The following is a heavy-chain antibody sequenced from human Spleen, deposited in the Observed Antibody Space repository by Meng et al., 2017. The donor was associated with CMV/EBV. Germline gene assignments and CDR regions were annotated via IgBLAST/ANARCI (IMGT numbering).Heavy chain of an antibody. J-gene: IGHJ4*02. V-gene: IGHV3-7*01. D-gene: IGHD2-2*01. CDR1: GFTFSSYR. CDR3: ARRHCSRTSCYDAFFDY. CDR2: IKQDGSEK. Sequence: GESLKISCAASGFTFSSYRMSWVRQAPGKGLEWVANIKQDGSEKYYVDSVKGRFTISRDNAKNSLYLQMNSLRAEDTAVYYCARRHCSRTSCYDAFFDYWGQGTLVTVSS.